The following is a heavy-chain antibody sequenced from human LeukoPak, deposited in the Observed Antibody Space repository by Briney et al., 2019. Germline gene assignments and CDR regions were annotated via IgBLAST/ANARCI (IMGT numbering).Heavy chain of an antibody. D-gene: IGHD1-26*01. CDR2: ISAGNGNT. J-gene: IGHJ4*02. CDR1: GYTFTSYA. Sequence: ASVKVSCKASGYTFTSYAIHWARQAPGQRLEWMGWISAGNGNTKYSQNFQGRVTFISNTSATTAFMELSSLRSEDAAVYYCARDSGSGSNDYWGQGTLVTVSS. V-gene: IGHV1-3*01. CDR3: ARDSGSGSNDY.